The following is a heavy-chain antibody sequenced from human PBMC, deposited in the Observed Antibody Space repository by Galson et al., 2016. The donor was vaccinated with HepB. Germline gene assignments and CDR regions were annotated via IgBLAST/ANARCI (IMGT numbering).Heavy chain of an antibody. D-gene: IGHD6-13*01. Sequence: SVKVSCKASGYTFTDFAINWVRQAPGQGLEWMGWITTYNGNTKYAHKFQGRVAMTIDASTSTAYMDLRSLRSDDTAVYYCARGPNYSSRWYLGLDYWGQGTQVTVSS. V-gene: IGHV1-18*01. CDR3: ARGPNYSSRWYLGLDY. CDR2: ITTYNGNT. CDR1: GYTFTDFA. J-gene: IGHJ4*02.